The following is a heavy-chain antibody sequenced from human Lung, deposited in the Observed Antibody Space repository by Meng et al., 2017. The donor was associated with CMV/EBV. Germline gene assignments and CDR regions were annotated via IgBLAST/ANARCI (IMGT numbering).Heavy chain of an antibody. D-gene: IGHD3-3*01. J-gene: IGHJ4*02. CDR3: AAQTAYYDFWSGYYDS. V-gene: IGHV4-34*01. Sequence: GSFSSYSGVGPRQTREKGREWIGEINHSGSNNNNPSIKSRVNRSVNTYKNQFSLKLSSVTATDTAVYYCAAQTAYYDFWSGYYDSWGQGTLVTVSS. CDR2: INHSGSN. CDR1: GSFSSYS.